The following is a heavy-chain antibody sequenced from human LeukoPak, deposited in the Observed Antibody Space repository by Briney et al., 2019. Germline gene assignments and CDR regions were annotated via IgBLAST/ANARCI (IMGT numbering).Heavy chain of an antibody. V-gene: IGHV4-39*01. Sequence: SETLSLTCTVSGGSISSSSSYWGWIRQPPGKGREWIGTTYNSWRSYYNPSLKSRVTISGDTSKNQFSLKVTSVTAADAAVYYCARFSGYTYGYDYWGQGTLVTVSS. CDR3: ARFSGYTYGYDY. D-gene: IGHD5-18*01. CDR2: TYNSWRS. CDR1: GGSISSSSSY. J-gene: IGHJ4*02.